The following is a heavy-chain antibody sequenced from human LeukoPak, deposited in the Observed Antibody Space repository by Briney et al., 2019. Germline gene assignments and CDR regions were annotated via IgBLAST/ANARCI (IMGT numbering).Heavy chain of an antibody. CDR2: ISAYNGNT. CDR3: ARVECSSTSCYLFKRFDP. CDR1: VYTFTSYV. D-gene: IGHD2-2*01. J-gene: IGHJ5*02. Sequence: ASVKVSCKASVYTFTSYVISWVRQAPGQGLEWMGWISAYNGNTNYAQKLQGRVTMARDTSTSTAYMELRSLRSDDTAVYYCARVECSSTSCYLFKRFDPWGQGTLVTVSS. V-gene: IGHV1-18*01.